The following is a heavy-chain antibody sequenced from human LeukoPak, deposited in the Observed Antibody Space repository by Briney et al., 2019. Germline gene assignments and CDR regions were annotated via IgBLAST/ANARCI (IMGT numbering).Heavy chain of an antibody. J-gene: IGHJ3*02. CDR3: ARHDPYYYGSGSMLHNAFDI. Sequence: SETLSLTCTVSGSSISSSSYYWGWIRQPPGKGLEWIGSIYYSGSTYYNPSLKSRVTISADTSKNQFSLKLSSVTAADTAVYYCARHDPYYYGSGSMLHNAFDIWAKGQWSPSLQ. CDR1: GSSISSSSYY. V-gene: IGHV4-39*01. D-gene: IGHD3-10*01. CDR2: IYYSGST.